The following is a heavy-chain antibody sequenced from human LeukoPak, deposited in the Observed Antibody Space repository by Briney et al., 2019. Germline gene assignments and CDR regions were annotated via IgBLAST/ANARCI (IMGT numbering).Heavy chain of an antibody. V-gene: IGHV3-48*03. CDR2: ISTSGAST. D-gene: IGHD5-18*01. CDR3: ARERGYNYGYSGYYDQ. CDR1: GFTFSIE. Sequence: GGSLRLSCAASGFTFSIEMNWDRQAPGKGLEWISYISTSGASTYYADSVKGRFTVSRDNAKNSMYLRMDTLRAEDTAVYYCARERGYNYGYSGYYDQWGQGILVTVSS. J-gene: IGHJ4*02.